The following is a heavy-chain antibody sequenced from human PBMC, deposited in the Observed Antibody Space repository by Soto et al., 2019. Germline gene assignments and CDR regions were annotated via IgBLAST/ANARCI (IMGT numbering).Heavy chain of an antibody. CDR3: ATSSGITIFGVLTYFDY. J-gene: IGHJ4*02. Sequence: ASVKVSCKVSGYTLTELSIHWLRQAPGEGLEWMGGFDLENGETIYAQRFQGRVTMTEESSADTPYMELSSLRSEDTAVYYCATSSGITIFGVLTYFDYWGQGTLVTVSS. CDR1: GYTLTELS. CDR2: FDLENGET. D-gene: IGHD3-3*01. V-gene: IGHV1-24*01.